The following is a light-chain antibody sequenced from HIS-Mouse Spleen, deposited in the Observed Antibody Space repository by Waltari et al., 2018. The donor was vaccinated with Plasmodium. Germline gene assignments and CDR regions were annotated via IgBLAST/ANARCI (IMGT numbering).Light chain of an antibody. CDR2: QDT. CDR3: QAWDSSTVV. J-gene: IGLJ2*01. Sequence: SYELTQPPSVSVSPGQTASITCSGDKLGDKYACWYQQKPGQSPVLGIYQDTKRPSGIPERFSGSKSGNTATLTISGTQAMDEADYYCQAWDSSTVVFGGGTKLTVL. CDR1: KLGDKY. V-gene: IGLV3-1*01.